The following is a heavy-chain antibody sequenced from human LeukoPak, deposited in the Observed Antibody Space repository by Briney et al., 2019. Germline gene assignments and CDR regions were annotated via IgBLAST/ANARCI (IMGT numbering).Heavy chain of an antibody. CDR1: GCSISSYY. J-gene: IGHJ4*02. CDR2: IYYSGST. D-gene: IGHD1-26*01. CDR3: ARDLYGGSSPFDY. Sequence: PETLSLTCTVSGCSISSYYWSWIRQPPGKGLEWIGYIYYSGSTNYNPSLKSRVTISVDTSKNQFSLKLSSVTAADTAVYYCARDLYGGSSPFDYWGQGTLVTVSS. V-gene: IGHV4-59*01.